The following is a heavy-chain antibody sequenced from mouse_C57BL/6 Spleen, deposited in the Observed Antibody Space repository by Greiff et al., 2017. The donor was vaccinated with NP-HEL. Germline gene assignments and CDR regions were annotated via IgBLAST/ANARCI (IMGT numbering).Heavy chain of an antibody. CDR1: GFTFSDYY. D-gene: IGHD1-1*01. V-gene: IGHV5-17*01. CDR2: ISSGSSTI. Sequence: EVKLMESGGGLVQPGGSLKLSCAASGFTFSDYYMYWVRQTPEKRLEWVAYISSGSSTIYYADTLKGRFTISRDNAKNTPFLQMTRLSSEDTAMYYCARQGYGSRGAMDYWGQGTSVTVSS. CDR3: ARQGYGSRGAMDY. J-gene: IGHJ4*01.